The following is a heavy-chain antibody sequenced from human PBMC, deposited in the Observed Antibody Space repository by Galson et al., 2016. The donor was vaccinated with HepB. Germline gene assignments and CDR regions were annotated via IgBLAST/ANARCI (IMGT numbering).Heavy chain of an antibody. Sequence: SVKVSCKASGGTFNGYAIPWVRQAPGQGLEWMGVIIPIFGTTNYAQNFQGRVTFTADESTTTAYMEMNSLRSEDTAVYYCAKAEGCQVLDHYYYYQGMDVWGQGTTVTVSS. CDR3: AKAEGCQVLDHYYYYQGMDV. V-gene: IGHV1-69*13. D-gene: IGHD4/OR15-4a*01. CDR1: GGTFNGYA. CDR2: IIPIFGTT. J-gene: IGHJ6*02.